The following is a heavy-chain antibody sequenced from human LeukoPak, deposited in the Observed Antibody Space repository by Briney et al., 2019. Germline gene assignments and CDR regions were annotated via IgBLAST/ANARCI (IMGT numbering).Heavy chain of an antibody. V-gene: IGHV1-2*02. D-gene: IGHD3-10*01. J-gene: IGHJ3*02. CDR3: ARGGSGSYYDDAFDI. CDR2: INPNSGST. CDR1: GYTFTGYY. Sequence: GASVKVSCKASGYTFTGYYMHWVRQAPGQGLEWMGWINPNSGSTNYAQKFQGRVTMTRDTSISTVYMELSSLRSDDTAVYYCARGGSGSYYDDAFDIWGQETKVTVS.